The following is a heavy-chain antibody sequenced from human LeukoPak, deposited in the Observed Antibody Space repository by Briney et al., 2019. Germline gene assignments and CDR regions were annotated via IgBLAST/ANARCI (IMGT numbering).Heavy chain of an antibody. CDR2: IRNKPNTYTT. D-gene: IGHD2-2*01. V-gene: IGHV3-72*01. J-gene: IGHJ3*02. CDR3: AREGRSAAIVAFDI. Sequence: GGSLRLSCAASGFTFSDYYMDWVRQAPGKGLEWVGRIRNKPNTYTTEYAASVKGRFTISRDDSKNSLYLQMNSLKTEDTAVYYCAREGRSAAIVAFDIWGQGTMVTVSS. CDR1: GFTFSDYY.